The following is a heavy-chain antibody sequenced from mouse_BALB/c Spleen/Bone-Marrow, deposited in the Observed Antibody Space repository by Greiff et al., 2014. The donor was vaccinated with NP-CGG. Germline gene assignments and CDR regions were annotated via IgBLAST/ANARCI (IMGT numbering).Heavy chain of an antibody. J-gene: IGHJ2*01. CDR3: ARSLTGKKTFDY. D-gene: IGHD4-1*01. CDR1: GYVFTNYL. V-gene: IGHV1-54*01. Sequence: QVQLQQPGAELVRPGTSVKVSCKVSGYVFTNYLIEWVKQRPGQGLEWIGVINAGSGGTDYSEKFKGEATLTADKSSSTAYMQLSSLTSDDSAVYFCARSLTGKKTFDYWGQGTTLTVSS. CDR2: INAGSGGT.